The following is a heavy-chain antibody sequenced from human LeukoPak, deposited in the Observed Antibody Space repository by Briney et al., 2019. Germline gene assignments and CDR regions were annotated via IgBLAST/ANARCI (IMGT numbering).Heavy chain of an antibody. J-gene: IGHJ3*02. D-gene: IGHD3-22*01. CDR1: GYTFTSYN. CDR3: VRHYYDYVAFDI. V-gene: IGHV1-8*01. CDR2: VSPHNGDT. Sequence: ASVTVSCRASGYTFTSYNINWFRQAPGRGLEWLGFVSPHNGDTGYTQNFQGRVTMTRDTSINTAYMELSGLRSEDTAVYYCVRHYYDYVAFDIWGQGTMVIVSS.